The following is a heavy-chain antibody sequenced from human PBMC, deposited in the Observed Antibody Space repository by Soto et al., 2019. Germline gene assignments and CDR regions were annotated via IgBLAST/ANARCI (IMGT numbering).Heavy chain of an antibody. Sequence: QEQLVESGGGVVQPGRSLRLSCSASGFTFSDYAMHWVRQAPGKGLEWVAVMSSDGSDKYYADSVKGRFTISRDNSKNTLYLQMNSLRPEDTAVYYCARDRGRTADGAYHYYQYSMDVWGQGTTVNVSS. J-gene: IGHJ6*02. D-gene: IGHD6-13*01. CDR1: GFTFSDYA. CDR2: MSSDGSDK. CDR3: ARDRGRTADGAYHYYQYSMDV. V-gene: IGHV3-30*04.